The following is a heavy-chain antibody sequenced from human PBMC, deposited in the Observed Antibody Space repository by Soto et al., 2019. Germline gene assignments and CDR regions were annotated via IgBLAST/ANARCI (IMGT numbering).Heavy chain of an antibody. CDR2: IYYSGST. V-gene: IGHV4-30-4*02. CDR3: ARFKHTGYDWPPEY. CDR1: GGSISSGDYY. J-gene: IGHJ4*02. Sequence: PSETLSLTCTVSGGSISSGDYYWSWIRQPPGKGLEWIGYIYYSGSTYYNPSLKSRVTMSVDTSKNQFSLKLSSVTAADTAVYYCARFKHTGYDWPPEYWGQGTLVTVSS. D-gene: IGHD5-12*01.